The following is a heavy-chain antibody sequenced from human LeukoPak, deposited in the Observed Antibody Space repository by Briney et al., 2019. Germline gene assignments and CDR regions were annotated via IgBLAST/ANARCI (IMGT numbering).Heavy chain of an antibody. J-gene: IGHJ3*02. CDR1: GFTFSSYG. Sequence: GGSLRLSCAASGFTFSSYGMHWVRQAPGKGLEWVAVISYDGSTKYYADSVKGRFTISRDNSKNTLYLQMNSLRAEDTAVYYCAKAKGSWYEDAFDIWGQGTMVTVSS. D-gene: IGHD6-13*01. CDR3: AKAKGSWYEDAFDI. CDR2: ISYDGSTK. V-gene: IGHV3-30*18.